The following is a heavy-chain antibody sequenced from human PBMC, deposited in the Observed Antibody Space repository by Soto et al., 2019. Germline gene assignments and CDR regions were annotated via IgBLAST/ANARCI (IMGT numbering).Heavy chain of an antibody. V-gene: IGHV1-69*01. Sequence: QVQLVQSGAEVKKPGSSVKVSCKASGGTFSSYAISWVRQAPGQGLEWMGGIIPIFGTANYAQKFQGRVTITADESTITAYMELSSLRSEDTAVYYCARDQGCSGGSCYYYFDYWGQGTLVTVSS. CDR1: GGTFSSYA. D-gene: IGHD2-15*01. J-gene: IGHJ4*02. CDR2: IIPIFGTA. CDR3: ARDQGCSGGSCYYYFDY.